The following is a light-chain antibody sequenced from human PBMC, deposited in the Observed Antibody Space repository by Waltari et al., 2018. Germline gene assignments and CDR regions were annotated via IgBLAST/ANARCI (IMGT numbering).Light chain of an antibody. CDR3: QSYDSSLSGPVV. V-gene: IGLV1-40*01. Sequence: QSVLTQPPSVSGAPGQRVTVSCTGSSSNIVAGYDGHWYQQLPGTAPKLLIYGNSNRPSGVPDRFSGSKSGTSASLAITGLQAEDEADYYCQSYDSSLSGPVVFGGGTKLTVL. J-gene: IGLJ2*01. CDR2: GNS. CDR1: SSNIVAGYD.